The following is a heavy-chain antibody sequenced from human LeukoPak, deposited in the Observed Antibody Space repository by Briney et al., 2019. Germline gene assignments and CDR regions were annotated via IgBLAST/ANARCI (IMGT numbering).Heavy chain of an antibody. CDR3: AREVVTHLDY. D-gene: IGHD4-23*01. J-gene: IGHJ4*02. CDR2: IIPIFGTA. V-gene: IGHV1-69*01. Sequence: IXXVRQAPGQGLEWMGGIIPIFGTANYAQKFQGRVTITADETTSTAYMELSSLGSEDTAVYYCAREVVTHLDYWGQGTLVTVSS.